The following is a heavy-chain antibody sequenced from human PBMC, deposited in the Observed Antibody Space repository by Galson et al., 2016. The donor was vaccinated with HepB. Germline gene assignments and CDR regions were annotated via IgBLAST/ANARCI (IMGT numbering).Heavy chain of an antibody. J-gene: IGHJ4*02. D-gene: IGHD3-22*01. V-gene: IGHV3-7*01. CDR1: GXXFSXXX. CDR2: INHVGGER. Sequence: SLRLXCAASGXXFSXXXMSXXXQAPGKGLEXVANINHVGGERYYVDSVRGRFTISRDDAKNSLFLQMNSLRVDDTAVYYCAREFDRSFQYWGQGVLVTVSS. CDR3: AREFDRSFQY.